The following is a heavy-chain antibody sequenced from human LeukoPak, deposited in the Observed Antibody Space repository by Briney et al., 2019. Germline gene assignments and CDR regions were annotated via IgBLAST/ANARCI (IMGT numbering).Heavy chain of an antibody. V-gene: IGHV1-2*06. CDR3: ARGIQLWLRNHYGMDV. Sequence: ASVTVSCKASGYTFPGYYMHWVRQAPGQGLEGMGRINPNSGGTNYAQKFQGRVTMTRDTSISTAYMELSRLRSDDTAVYYCARGIQLWLRNHYGMDVWGQGTTVTVSS. CDR2: INPNSGGT. J-gene: IGHJ6*02. CDR1: GYTFPGYY. D-gene: IGHD5-18*01.